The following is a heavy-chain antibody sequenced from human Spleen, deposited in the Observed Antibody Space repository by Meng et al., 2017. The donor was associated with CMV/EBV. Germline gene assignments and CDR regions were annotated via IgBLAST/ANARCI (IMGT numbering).Heavy chain of an antibody. J-gene: IGHJ2*01. CDR2: ISWNSGSI. D-gene: IGHD6-19*01. CDR3: AKDIVGIAVHGYGYFDL. V-gene: IGHV3-9*01. CDR1: GFIFDDYA. Sequence: SLKISCAASGFIFDDYAMHWVRQASGKGLEWVSGISWNSGSIGYADSVKGRFTISRDNAKNSLHLQMNSLRAEDTALYYCAKDIVGIAVHGYGYFDLLGRCTLVTVSS.